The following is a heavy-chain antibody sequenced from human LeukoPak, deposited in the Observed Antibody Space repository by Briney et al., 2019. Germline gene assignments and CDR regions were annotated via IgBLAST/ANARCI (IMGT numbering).Heavy chain of an antibody. D-gene: IGHD2-15*01. V-gene: IGHV4-4*07. CDR2: IYTSGST. CDR3: ARDSDIVVVVDATDHYYGMDV. Sequence: SETLSLTCTVSGGSISSYYWSWIRQPAGKGLEWIGRIYTSGSTNYNPSLKSRVTMSVDTSKNQFSLKLGSVTAADTAVYYCARDSDIVVVVDATDHYYGMDVWGQGTTVTVSS. J-gene: IGHJ6*02. CDR1: GGSISSYY.